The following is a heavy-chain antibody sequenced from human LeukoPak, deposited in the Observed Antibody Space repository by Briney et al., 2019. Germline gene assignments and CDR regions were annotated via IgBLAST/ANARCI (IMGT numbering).Heavy chain of an antibody. CDR1: GFTFDDYA. Sequence: GGSLRLSCAASGFTFDDYAMHWVRQAPGKGLEWVSGISWNSGSIGYADSVKGRFTISGDNAKNTLYLQMNSLRAEDTAVYYCAKGSPYSSGWGSPVDYWGQGTLVTVSS. V-gene: IGHV3-9*01. CDR2: ISWNSGSI. CDR3: AKGSPYSSGWGSPVDY. D-gene: IGHD6-19*01. J-gene: IGHJ4*02.